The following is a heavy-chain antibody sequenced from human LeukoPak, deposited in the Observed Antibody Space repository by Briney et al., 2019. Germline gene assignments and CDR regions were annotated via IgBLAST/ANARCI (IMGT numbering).Heavy chain of an antibody. V-gene: IGHV3-11*04. Sequence: GGSLRLSCAVSGFTFSDYYMSWIRQAPGKGLEWVSYVRSSGSTIYYADSVKGRFTISRDNAKNSLYLQMNSLRAEDTAVYYCARADCSSTSCYEFDYWGQGTLVTVSS. D-gene: IGHD2-2*01. CDR2: VRSSGSTI. J-gene: IGHJ4*02. CDR3: ARADCSSTSCYEFDY. CDR1: GFTFSDYY.